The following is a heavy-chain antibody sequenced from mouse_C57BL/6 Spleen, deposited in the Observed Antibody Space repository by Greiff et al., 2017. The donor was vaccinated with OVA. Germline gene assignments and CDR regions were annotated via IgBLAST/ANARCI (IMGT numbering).Heavy chain of an antibody. CDR3: ARMANWDAMDY. Sequence: VQLQQPGAELVRPGSSVKLSCKASGYTFTSYWMHWVKQRPIQGLEWIGNIDPSDSATHYNQKFKDKATLTVDKSSSTAYMQLSSLTSEDSAVYYCARMANWDAMDYWGQGTSVTVSS. CDR2: IDPSDSAT. D-gene: IGHD4-1*01. J-gene: IGHJ4*01. CDR1: GYTFTSYW. V-gene: IGHV1-52*01.